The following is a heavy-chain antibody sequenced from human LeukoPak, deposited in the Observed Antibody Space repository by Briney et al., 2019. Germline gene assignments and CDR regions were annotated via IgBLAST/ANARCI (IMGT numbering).Heavy chain of an antibody. Sequence: GGSLRLSCAASGFTFSSYGMHWVRQAPGKGLEWVAVISHDGSDKYHADSVKGRFTISRDNSKNTLYLQMNSLRAEDTAVYYCAREYYYDSSGYRVSDAFDIWGQGTMVTVSS. CDR1: GFTFSSYG. D-gene: IGHD3-22*01. CDR2: ISHDGSDK. V-gene: IGHV3-30*03. J-gene: IGHJ3*02. CDR3: AREYYYDSSGYRVSDAFDI.